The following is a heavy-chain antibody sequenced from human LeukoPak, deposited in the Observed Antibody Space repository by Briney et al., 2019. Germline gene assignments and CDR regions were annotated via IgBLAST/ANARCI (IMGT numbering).Heavy chain of an antibody. CDR3: AREGGRLVPARELDY. V-gene: IGHV1-2*02. CDR2: INPNSGGT. D-gene: IGHD2-2*01. Sequence: ASVKVSCKASGYTFTSYYMHWVRQAPGQGLEWMGWINPNSGGTNYAQKFQGRVTMTRDTSISTAYMELSRLRSDDTAVYYCAREGGRLVPARELDYWGQGTLVTVSS. J-gene: IGHJ4*02. CDR1: GYTFTSYY.